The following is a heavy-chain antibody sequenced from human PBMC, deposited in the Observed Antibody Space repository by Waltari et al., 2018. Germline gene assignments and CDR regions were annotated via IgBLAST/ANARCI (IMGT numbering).Heavy chain of an antibody. CDR3: ARHAYWGVGQHAPPSGFDP. Sequence: QVQLQQSGPGLVKPSQTLSLTCAISGDSVSSNSAAWNWIRQSPSIGLEWLGRTYYRSKWYNDYAVSVKSRITINPDTSKNQFSLQLNSVTPEDTAVYYCARHAYWGVGQHAPPSGFDPWGQGTLVTVSS. V-gene: IGHV6-1*01. CDR1: GDSVSSNSAA. D-gene: IGHD2-8*02. J-gene: IGHJ5*02. CDR2: TYYRSKWYN.